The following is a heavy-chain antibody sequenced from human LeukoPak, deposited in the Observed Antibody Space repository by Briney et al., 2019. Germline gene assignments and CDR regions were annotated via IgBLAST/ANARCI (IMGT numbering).Heavy chain of an antibody. Sequence: ASVKVSCKASGYTFTGYYMHWVRQAPGQGLEWMGWINPNSGGTNYAQKFQGRVTMTRDTPISTAYMELSRLRSDDTAVYYCAAALGIVATGGDYWGQGTLVTVSS. J-gene: IGHJ4*02. CDR3: AAALGIVATGGDY. V-gene: IGHV1-2*02. CDR2: INPNSGGT. CDR1: GYTFTGYY. D-gene: IGHD5-12*01.